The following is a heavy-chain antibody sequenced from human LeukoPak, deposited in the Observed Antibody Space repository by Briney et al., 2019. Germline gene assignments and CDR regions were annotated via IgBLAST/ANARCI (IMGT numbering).Heavy chain of an antibody. J-gene: IGHJ2*01. V-gene: IGHV1-8*03. CDR2: MNPNSGNT. Sequence: ASVKVSCKASGYTFTSYDINWVRQATGQGLEWMGWMNPNSGNTGYAQKFQGRVTITRNTSISTAYMELSSLRSEDTAVYYCARNPNYDFWSGYSTYWYFDLWGRGTLVTVSS. D-gene: IGHD3-3*01. CDR3: ARNPNYDFWSGYSTYWYFDL. CDR1: GYTFTSYD.